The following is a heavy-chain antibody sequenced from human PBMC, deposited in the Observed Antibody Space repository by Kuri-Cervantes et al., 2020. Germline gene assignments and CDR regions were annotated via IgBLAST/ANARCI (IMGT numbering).Heavy chain of an antibody. CDR3: AKGSIRGHFDY. V-gene: IGHV4-34*01. CDR1: GGSFSDYY. CDR2: INHDGNT. D-gene: IGHD2-21*01. J-gene: IGHJ4*02. Sequence: SETLSLTCAVYGGSFSDYYWSWIRHSPGKGLEWIGEINHDGNTNFHPSLKSRVTISVDPSKNQFSLELSSVTAADTAVYYCAKGSIRGHFDYWGQGTLVTVSS.